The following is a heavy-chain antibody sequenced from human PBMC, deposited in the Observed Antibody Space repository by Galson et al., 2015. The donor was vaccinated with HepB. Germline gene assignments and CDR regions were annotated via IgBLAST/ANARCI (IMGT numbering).Heavy chain of an antibody. CDR2: IDTGGST. D-gene: IGHD4-11*01. V-gene: IGHV3-23*01. CDR1: GFTFNNYT. J-gene: IGHJ2*01. CDR3: AKELHDYSALYWYFDL. Sequence: SLRLSCAASGFTFNNYTMSWVRQAPGKGLEWVSGIDTGGSTFYADSVKGRFTISRDNSKNTLYLQMNSLRAEDTALYYCAKELHDYSALYWYFDLWGRGTLVTVSS.